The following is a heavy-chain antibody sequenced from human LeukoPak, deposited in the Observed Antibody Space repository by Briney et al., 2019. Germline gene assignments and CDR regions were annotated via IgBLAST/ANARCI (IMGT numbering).Heavy chain of an antibody. CDR2: ISSSSSTI. J-gene: IGHJ4*02. Sequence: GGSLRLSCAASGFTFSSYSMNWVRQAPGKGLEWGSYISSSSSTIYYADSVKGRFTISRDNAKNSPYLQMNSLRAEDTAVYYCARASRWKGTRNYWGQGTLVTVSS. CDR1: GFTFSSYS. V-gene: IGHV3-48*01. D-gene: IGHD4-23*01. CDR3: ARASRWKGTRNY.